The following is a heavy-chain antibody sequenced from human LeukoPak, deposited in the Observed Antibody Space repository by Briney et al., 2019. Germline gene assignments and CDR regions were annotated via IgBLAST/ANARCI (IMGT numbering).Heavy chain of an antibody. CDR2: ISSSGSTI. Sequence: GGSLRLSCAASGFTFSDYYMSWIRQAPGRGLEWVSYISSSGSTIYYADSVKGRFTISRDNAKNSLYLQMNSLRAEDTAVYYCARDARQQLVERFDYWGQGTLVTVSS. J-gene: IGHJ4*02. V-gene: IGHV3-11*01. CDR3: ARDARQQLVERFDY. CDR1: GFTFSDYY. D-gene: IGHD6-13*01.